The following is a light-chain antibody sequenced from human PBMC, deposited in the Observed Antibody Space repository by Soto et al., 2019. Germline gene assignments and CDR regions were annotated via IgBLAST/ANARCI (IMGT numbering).Light chain of an antibody. CDR2: APS. CDR1: QSIRNY. V-gene: IGKV1-39*01. CDR3: QQTDSTPQT. Sequence: DIQMTQSPSYLSASVGDRVTISCRASQSIRNYVSWYQQKPGTAPKLLIRAPSTLQSGVPSRFSGSGSGTDFTLTISSLQIEDFATYFCQQTDSTPQTFGQGTNVEI. J-gene: IGKJ1*01.